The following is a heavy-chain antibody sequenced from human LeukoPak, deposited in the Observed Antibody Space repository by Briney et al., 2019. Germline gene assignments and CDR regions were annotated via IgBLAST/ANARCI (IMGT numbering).Heavy chain of an antibody. Sequence: GGSLRLSCAASGFTFSDYYMSWIRQAPGKGLEWVSYISSSSSYTNYADSVKGRFTISRDNAKNSLYLQMNSLRAEDTAVYYCARDLGYSGMDVWGQGTKVTVSS. J-gene: IGHJ6*02. D-gene: IGHD6-13*01. CDR2: ISSSSSYT. V-gene: IGHV3-11*06. CDR3: ARDLGYSGMDV. CDR1: GFTFSDYY.